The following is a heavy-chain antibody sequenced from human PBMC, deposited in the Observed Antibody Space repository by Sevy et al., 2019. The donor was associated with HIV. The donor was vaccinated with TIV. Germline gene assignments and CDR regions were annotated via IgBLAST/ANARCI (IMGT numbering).Heavy chain of an antibody. J-gene: IGHJ4*02. D-gene: IGHD3-16*01. CDR2: IYSGCST. Sequence: GGSLRLSCAASGFTVSSNYMSWVRQSPGKGLEWVSVIYSGCSTYYADSVKGRFTISRDNSKNTLYLQMDGLRAEDTGVYYCARDEYWGRCDYWGQGTLVTVSS. CDR1: GFTVSSNY. CDR3: ARDEYWGRCDY. V-gene: IGHV3-53*01.